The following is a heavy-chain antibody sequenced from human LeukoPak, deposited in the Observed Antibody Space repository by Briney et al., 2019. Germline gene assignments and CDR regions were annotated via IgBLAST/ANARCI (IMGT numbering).Heavy chain of an antibody. V-gene: IGHV3-64D*06. CDR3: VKDLTVKVNWYFDL. D-gene: IGHD4-17*01. CDR2: ISSNGGST. J-gene: IGHJ2*01. CDR1: GFTFSSYA. Sequence: GRSLRLSCSASGFTFSSYAMHWVRQAPGKGLEYVSAISSNGGSTYYADSVKGRFTISRDNSKNTLYLQMSSPRAEDTAVYYCVKDLTVKVNWYFDLWGRGTLVTVSS.